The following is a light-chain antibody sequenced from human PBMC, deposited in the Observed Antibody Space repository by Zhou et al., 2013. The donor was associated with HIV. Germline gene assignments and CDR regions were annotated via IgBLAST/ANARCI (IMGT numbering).Light chain of an antibody. CDR3: QQYNNWPLT. Sequence: AIRMTQSPSSFSASIGDRVTITCRASQGISTYLAWYQQKPGKAPKLLIYAASTLQTGVPSRFSGSGSGTDFTLTISCLQSEDFAVYYCQQYNNWPLTFGGGTKVEIK. V-gene: IGKV1-8*01. CDR2: AAS. J-gene: IGKJ4*01. CDR1: QGISTY.